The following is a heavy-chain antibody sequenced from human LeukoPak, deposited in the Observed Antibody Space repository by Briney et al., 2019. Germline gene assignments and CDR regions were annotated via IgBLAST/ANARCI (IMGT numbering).Heavy chain of an antibody. CDR3: ARFVTGDGAFDI. CDR1: GFTFSSHG. J-gene: IGHJ3*02. V-gene: IGHV4-39*01. D-gene: IGHD7-27*01. CDR2: IYYSGNT. Sequence: GSLRLSCAASGFTFSSHGMSWVRQSPGKGLEWIGSIYYSGNTYYNPSLRGRVTISVDTSKNQFSLNLSSVTAADTAVYYCARFVTGDGAFDIWGQGTMVTVSS.